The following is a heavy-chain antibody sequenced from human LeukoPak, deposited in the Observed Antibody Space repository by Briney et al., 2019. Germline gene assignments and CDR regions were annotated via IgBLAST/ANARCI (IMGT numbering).Heavy chain of an antibody. CDR2: INHSGST. CDR1: GGSFSGYH. Sequence: SETLPLTCAVYGGSFSGYHWSWICQPPGKGLEWIGEINHSGSTNYNPSLKSRVTISVDTSKNQFSLKLRSVTAADTAVYYCARGYGSSSYNWFDPWGQGTLVTVSS. V-gene: IGHV4-34*01. D-gene: IGHD6-6*01. CDR3: ARGYGSSSYNWFDP. J-gene: IGHJ5*02.